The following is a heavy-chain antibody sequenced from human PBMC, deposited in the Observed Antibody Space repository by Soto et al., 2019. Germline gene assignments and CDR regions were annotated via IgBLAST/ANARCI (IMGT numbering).Heavy chain of an antibody. CDR2: INAGNGNR. CDR1: GYTFTSYA. D-gene: IGHD2-15*01. Sequence: ASVKVSCKASGYTFTSYAMHWVRQAPGQRLEWMGWINAGNGNRKYSQKFQGRVTITRDTSASTAYMELSSLRSEDTAVYYCARDIDIDIWGQGIMVTGSS. J-gene: IGHJ3*02. CDR3: ARDIDIDI. V-gene: IGHV1-3*01.